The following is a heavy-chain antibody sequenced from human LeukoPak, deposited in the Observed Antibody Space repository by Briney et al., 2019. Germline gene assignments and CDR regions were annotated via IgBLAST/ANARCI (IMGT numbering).Heavy chain of an antibody. J-gene: IGHJ4*02. CDR2: INPNSGGT. V-gene: IGHV1-2*02. Sequence: ASVEVSCKASGYTFIGYYIHWVRQAPGQGLEWMGWINPNSGGTNYAQNFQGRVTMTRDTSINTAYMDLSRLRSDDTAVYYCAIFDFWSGYFDYWGQGTLVTVSS. D-gene: IGHD3-3*01. CDR1: GYTFIGYY. CDR3: AIFDFWSGYFDY.